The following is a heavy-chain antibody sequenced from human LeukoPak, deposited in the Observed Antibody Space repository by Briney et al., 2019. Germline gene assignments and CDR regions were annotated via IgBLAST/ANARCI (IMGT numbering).Heavy chain of an antibody. D-gene: IGHD3-16*02. J-gene: IGHJ4*02. CDR2: MNIDGST. CDR1: GVSISSSDYF. Sequence: SETLSLTCTVSGVSISSSDYFWSWIRQPAGKGLEWIGRMNIDGSTNYNPSLQSRVTSSLDTSKNQFSLKLSSVTAADTAVYYCASSPYDYVWGSYRYTDGRGFNDYWGQGTLVTVSS. V-gene: IGHV4-61*02. CDR3: ASSPYDYVWGSYRYTDGRGFNDY.